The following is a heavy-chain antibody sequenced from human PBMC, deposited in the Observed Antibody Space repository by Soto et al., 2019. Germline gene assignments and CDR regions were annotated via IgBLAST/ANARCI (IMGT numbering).Heavy chain of an antibody. CDR3: ARGAGYGDYGGY. CDR2: ISGSGTTI. CDR1: GFSIRGYS. Sequence: EVQLVESGGGFVQPGGSLRLTCAASGFSIRGYSMIWVRQAPGKGLEWVSYISGSGTTIYYADSVKGRFTISRDNDKNSVYLQMNSLGDEDTAVYYCARGAGYGDYGGYWGQGTLVTVSS. J-gene: IGHJ4*02. V-gene: IGHV3-48*02. D-gene: IGHD4-17*01.